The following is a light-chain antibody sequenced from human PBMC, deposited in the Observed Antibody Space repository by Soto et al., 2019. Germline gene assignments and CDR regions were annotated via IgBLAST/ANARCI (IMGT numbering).Light chain of an antibody. CDR1: QSINNY. Sequence: DNQMTQSPSSLSTSVGDRVTITCRASQSINNYLNWYQHKPGRVPKLLIYAASRLQSGVPSRFSGSESETDFTLTISGLQPEDSATYYCQQSYITPWTFGQGTKVEIK. CDR2: AAS. V-gene: IGKV1-39*01. CDR3: QQSYITPWT. J-gene: IGKJ1*01.